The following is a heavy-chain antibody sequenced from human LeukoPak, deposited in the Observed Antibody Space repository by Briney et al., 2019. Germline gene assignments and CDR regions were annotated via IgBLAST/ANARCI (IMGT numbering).Heavy chain of an antibody. CDR1: DGSIRSYY. Sequence: SETLSLTCTVSDGSIRSYYWSWIRQPPGKGLEWLGYIHYSGSTNYNPSPKSRVIISVDTSKNQFSLKLSSVTAADTALYYCARATAGTGYYFDYWGQGTLVTVSS. CDR3: ARATAGTGYYFDY. V-gene: IGHV4-59*01. D-gene: IGHD6-13*01. J-gene: IGHJ4*02. CDR2: IHYSGST.